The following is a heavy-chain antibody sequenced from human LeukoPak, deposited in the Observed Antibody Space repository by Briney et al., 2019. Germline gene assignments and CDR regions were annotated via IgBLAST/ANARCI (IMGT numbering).Heavy chain of an antibody. Sequence: GASVKVSCKASGGTFSSYAISWVRQSPGQGLEWMGGIIPIFGTANYAQKFQGRATITADESTSTAYMELSSLRSEDTAVYYCARELSYYDSSGYYYLFDYWGQGTLVTVSS. CDR2: IIPIFGTA. CDR3: ARELSYYDSSGYYYLFDY. V-gene: IGHV1-69*13. J-gene: IGHJ4*02. D-gene: IGHD3-22*01. CDR1: GGTFSSYA.